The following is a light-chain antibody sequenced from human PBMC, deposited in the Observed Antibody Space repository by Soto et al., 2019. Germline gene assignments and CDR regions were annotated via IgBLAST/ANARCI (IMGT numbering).Light chain of an antibody. V-gene: IGKV1-27*01. Sequence: DIQMNQSPSSLSAFVGDTVTITCRASQDISNLLAWYKQKPGKVPKLLIYAASTLQSGVPSRFSGSGSGTDFTHTISSLQPEDVATYYCQKCKIAPFTFGGGTKVDIK. CDR2: AAS. CDR1: QDISNL. J-gene: IGKJ4*01. CDR3: QKCKIAPFT.